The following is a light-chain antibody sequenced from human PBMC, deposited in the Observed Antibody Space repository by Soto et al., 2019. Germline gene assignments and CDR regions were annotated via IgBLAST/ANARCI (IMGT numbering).Light chain of an antibody. CDR1: TSNIGSNY. CDR3: QSFDTNLNAVV. J-gene: IGLJ2*01. V-gene: IGLV1-47*01. CDR2: RNN. Sequence: QSVLTQPPSASGTPGQGVTISCSGSTSNIGSNYVYWYQQLPGTAPKLLIYRNNQRPSGVPGRFSGSKSGASASLAITGLLPEDEADFFCQSFDTNLNAVVFGGGTKLTVL.